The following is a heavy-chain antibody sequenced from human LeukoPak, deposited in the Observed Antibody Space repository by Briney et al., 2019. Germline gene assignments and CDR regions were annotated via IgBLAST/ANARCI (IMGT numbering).Heavy chain of an antibody. CDR1: GFPFSIYT. D-gene: IGHD2-15*01. CDR3: ATDYYCSGGSCYPPD. V-gene: IGHV3-21*01. J-gene: IGHJ4*02. Sequence: GGSLRLSCAASGFPFSIYTVNWVRQAPGKGLEWVSSISGSSNDIYYAHSVTGRFTISRDNAKNSLYLQMNSRRAEDTAVYYCATDYYCSGGSCYPPDWGQGTLVIVSS. CDR2: ISGSSNDI.